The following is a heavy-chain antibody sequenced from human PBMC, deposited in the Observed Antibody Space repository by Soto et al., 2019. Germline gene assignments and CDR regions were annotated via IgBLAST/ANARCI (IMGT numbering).Heavy chain of an antibody. J-gene: IGHJ5*02. D-gene: IGHD4-17*01. Sequence: QVQVVESGGGVVQPGRSLRLSCTASGFNFSSYALHWVRQAPGKGLEWVAVISYDGNYKYYADSVKGRVTISRDNSRNIVDLLMGNLRAEDTAVYYCTRGNGGGRLPYYGGNSHNWFGPWGQGTLVAVSS. V-gene: IGHV3-30-3*01. CDR3: TRGNGGGRLPYYGGNSHNWFGP. CDR2: ISYDGNYK. CDR1: GFNFSSYA.